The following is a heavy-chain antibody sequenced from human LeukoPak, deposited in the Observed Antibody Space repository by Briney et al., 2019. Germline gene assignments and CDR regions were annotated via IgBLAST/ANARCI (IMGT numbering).Heavy chain of an antibody. CDR3: ARGRGVDS. Sequence: GGSLRLSCVTSGFFFNSYWMSWVRQAPGKGLEWVANEKQDGTEIYYVDSVKGRFTISRDNAKNSLFLVMNSLRIEDTAVYYCARGRGVDSWGQGTLVTVST. V-gene: IGHV3-7*03. J-gene: IGHJ5*01. CDR1: GFFFNSYW. D-gene: IGHD2-8*01. CDR2: EKQDGTEI.